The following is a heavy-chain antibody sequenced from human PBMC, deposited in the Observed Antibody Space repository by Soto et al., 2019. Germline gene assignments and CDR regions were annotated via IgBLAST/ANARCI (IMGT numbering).Heavy chain of an antibody. D-gene: IGHD1-7*01. CDR3: ARELELPGYYYYYYMDV. Sequence: GGSLRLSCAASGFTFSSYSMNWVRQAPGKGLEWVSSISSSSSYIYYADSVKGRFTISRDNAKNSLYLQMNSLRAEDTAVYYCARELELPGYYYYYYMDVWGKGTTVTVSS. CDR1: GFTFSSYS. J-gene: IGHJ6*03. CDR2: ISSSSSYI. V-gene: IGHV3-21*01.